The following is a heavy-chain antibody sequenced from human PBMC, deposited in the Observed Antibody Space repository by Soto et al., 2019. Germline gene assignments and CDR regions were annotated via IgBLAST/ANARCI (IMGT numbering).Heavy chain of an antibody. V-gene: IGHV1-3*01. CDR1: GYTFTSYA. J-gene: IGHJ4*02. D-gene: IGHD3-22*01. CDR3: ASSRTMTHWPPFDY. Sequence: ASVKVSCKASGYTFTSYAMHWVRQAPGQRLEWMGWINAGNGNTKYSQKFQGRVTITRDTSASTAYMELSSLRSEDTAVYYCASSRTMTHWPPFDYWGQGNLVTVSS. CDR2: INAGNGNT.